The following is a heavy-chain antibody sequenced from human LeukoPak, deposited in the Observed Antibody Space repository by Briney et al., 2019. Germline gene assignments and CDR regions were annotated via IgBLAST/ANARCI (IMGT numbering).Heavy chain of an antibody. V-gene: IGHV3-73*01. J-gene: IGHJ5*02. Sequence: GGSLRLSCAASGFTFSGSAMHWVRQASGKGLEWVGRIRSKANSYATAYAASVKGRFTISRDDSKNTAYLQMNSLKTEDTAVYYCTRHAPPNYYDSSGGSYSWFDPWGQGTLVTVSS. D-gene: IGHD3-22*01. CDR3: TRHAPPNYYDSSGGSYSWFDP. CDR1: GFTFSGSA. CDR2: IRSKANSYAT.